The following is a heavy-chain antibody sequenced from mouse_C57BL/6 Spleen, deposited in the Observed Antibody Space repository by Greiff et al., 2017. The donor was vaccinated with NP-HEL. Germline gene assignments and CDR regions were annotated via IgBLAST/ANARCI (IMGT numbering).Heavy chain of an antibody. D-gene: IGHD1-1*01. CDR3: AREDYYGRSLYDLDY. CDR1: GYTFTSYG. Sequence: VQLQQSGAELARPGASVKLSCKASGYTFTSYGISWVKQRTGQGLEWIGEIYPRSGNTYYNEKFKGKATLTADKSSSTAYMELRSLTSEDSAVYFCAREDYYGRSLYDLDYWGQGTTLTVSS. CDR2: IYPRSGNT. J-gene: IGHJ2*01. V-gene: IGHV1-81*01.